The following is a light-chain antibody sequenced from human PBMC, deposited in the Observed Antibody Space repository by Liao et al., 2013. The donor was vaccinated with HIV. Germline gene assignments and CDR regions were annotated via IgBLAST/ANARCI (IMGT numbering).Light chain of an antibody. Sequence: SYDLTQSSSVSVSPGQTASITCSGDKLGDKYVCWYQKKAGQSPLLVIYQDDKRPSGIPGRFSGSSSGNTGTLTISGTQPMDEGDYYCQVWDSNTAYVFGTGTKVSVL. CDR2: QDD. CDR3: QVWDSNTAYV. J-gene: IGLJ1*01. V-gene: IGLV3-1*01. CDR1: KLGDKY.